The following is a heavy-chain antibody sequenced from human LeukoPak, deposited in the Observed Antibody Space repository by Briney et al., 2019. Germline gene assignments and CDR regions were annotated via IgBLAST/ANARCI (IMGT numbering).Heavy chain of an antibody. Sequence: SETLSLTCAVSGGSISSGGYSWSWIRQPPGKGLEWIGYIYHSGSTYYNPSLKSRVTISVDRSKNQFSLKLSSVTAADTAVYYCASPRRVGELYAFDIWGQGTMVTVSS. CDR1: GGSISSGGYS. J-gene: IGHJ3*02. V-gene: IGHV4-30-2*01. CDR2: IYHSGST. CDR3: ASPRRVGELYAFDI. D-gene: IGHD3-10*01.